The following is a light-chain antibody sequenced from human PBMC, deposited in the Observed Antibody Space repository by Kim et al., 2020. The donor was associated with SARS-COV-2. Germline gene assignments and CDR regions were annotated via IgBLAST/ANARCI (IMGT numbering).Light chain of an antibody. CDR3: LLYFGGAQV. CDR2: STS. V-gene: IGLV7-43*01. Sequence: PGGTTTHACASRTGAVTSGYYPNWFQQKPGQAPGALIYSTSNKHSWTPARFSGSLIGGKAALTLSSVQPEDEAEYYCLLYFGGAQVFGGGTKLTVL. CDR1: TGAVTSGYY. J-gene: IGLJ3*02.